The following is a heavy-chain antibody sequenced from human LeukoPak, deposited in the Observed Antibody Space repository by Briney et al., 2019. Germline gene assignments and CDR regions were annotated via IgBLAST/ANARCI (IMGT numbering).Heavy chain of an antibody. Sequence: GGSVKVSCKASGYTFTSYGISWVRQAPGQGLEWMGWISAYNGNTNYAQKLQGRVTMTTDTSTSTAYMELRSLRSDDTAVYYCAREIRDRLTYYYDSSGYYHFDYWGQGTLVTVSS. V-gene: IGHV1-18*01. D-gene: IGHD3-22*01. J-gene: IGHJ4*02. CDR2: ISAYNGNT. CDR1: GYTFTSYG. CDR3: AREIRDRLTYYYDSSGYYHFDY.